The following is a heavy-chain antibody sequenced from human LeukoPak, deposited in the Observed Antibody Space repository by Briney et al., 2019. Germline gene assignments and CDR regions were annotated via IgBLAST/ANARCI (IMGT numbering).Heavy chain of an antibody. Sequence: SVKVSCKASGGTFSSYAISWVRQAPGQGLEWMGGIIPIFGTANYAQKFRGRVTITADKSTSTAYMELSSLRSEDTAVYYCARGRVPAAMPFDYWGQGTLVTVSS. CDR3: ARGRVPAAMPFDY. CDR1: GGTFSSYA. CDR2: IIPIFGTA. V-gene: IGHV1-69*06. D-gene: IGHD2-2*01. J-gene: IGHJ4*02.